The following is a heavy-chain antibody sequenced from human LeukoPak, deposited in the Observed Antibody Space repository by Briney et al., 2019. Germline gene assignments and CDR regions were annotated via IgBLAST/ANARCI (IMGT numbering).Heavy chain of an antibody. CDR3: ARESEPAYSSSSSGGWFCP. D-gene: IGHD6-6*01. J-gene: IGHJ5*02. V-gene: IGHV1-18*01. CDR2: ISAYNGNT. Sequence: GASVKVSCKSSGYTCTSYGISWVRQAPGQGLGWVGWISAYNGNTNYAQKLQGRVTMTTDTSTSTAYMELRSLRSDDTAVYYCARESEPAYSSSSSGGWFCPWGQGTLVTVSS. CDR1: GYTCTSYG.